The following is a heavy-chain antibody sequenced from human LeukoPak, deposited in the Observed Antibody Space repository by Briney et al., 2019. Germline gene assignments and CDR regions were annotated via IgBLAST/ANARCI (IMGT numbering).Heavy chain of an antibody. CDR1: GFTFSSYD. CDR2: IGTAGDT. Sequence: GGSLRLSCAASGFTFSSYDMHWVRQATGKGLEWVSAIGTAGDTYYPGSVKGRFTISRENAKNSLYLQMNSLRAGDTAVYYCARRSLTTVTRGGGHWYFDLWGRGTLVTVSS. V-gene: IGHV3-13*01. J-gene: IGHJ2*01. D-gene: IGHD4-17*01. CDR3: ARRSLTTVTRGGGHWYFDL.